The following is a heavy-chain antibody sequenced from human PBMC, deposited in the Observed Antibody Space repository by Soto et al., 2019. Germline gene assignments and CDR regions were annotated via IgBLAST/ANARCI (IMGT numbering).Heavy chain of an antibody. V-gene: IGHV3-48*03. CDR3: SRDVSYPQGRWVILAL. D-gene: IGHD6-13*01. CDR1: GFTFSDYE. CDR2: IGSSGSTI. J-gene: IGHJ4*02. Sequence: GGSLRLSFAASGFTFSDYEMNWVRQAPGKGLEWVSYIGSSGSTIFYADSVKGRFTISRDNAKNSLSLQMNSLRAEDTALYYCSRDVSYPQGRWVILALWGQGSLVIVS.